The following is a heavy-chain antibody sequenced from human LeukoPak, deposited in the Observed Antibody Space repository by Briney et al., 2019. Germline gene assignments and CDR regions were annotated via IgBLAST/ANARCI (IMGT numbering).Heavy chain of an antibody. J-gene: IGHJ3*02. CDR1: GGSISSSGYY. CDR2: ISNSGST. Sequence: PSETLSLTCTVSGGSISSSGYYWGWIRQPPGKGLEWIGYISNSGSTNYNPSLKSRVTISIDTSKNQFSLKLSSVTAADTAVYYCAREVYDYVWGSPRGAFDIWGQGTMVTVSS. D-gene: IGHD3-16*01. V-gene: IGHV4-61*08. CDR3: AREVYDYVWGSPRGAFDI.